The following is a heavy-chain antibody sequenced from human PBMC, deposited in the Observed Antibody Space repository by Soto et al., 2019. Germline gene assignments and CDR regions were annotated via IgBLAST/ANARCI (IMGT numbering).Heavy chain of an antibody. CDR1: GGSISSSSYY. CDR3: ARLVGYCSSTSCYEGNWFDP. D-gene: IGHD2-2*01. CDR2: IDYSGST. J-gene: IGHJ5*02. Sequence: QLQLQESGPGLVKPSETLSLTCTVSGGSISSSSYYWGWIRQPPGKGLEWIGSIDYSGSTYYNPSLKSRVPISLDTSKNQFSLKLSSVTAADTAVYYCARLVGYCSSTSCYEGNWFDPWGQGTLVTVSS. V-gene: IGHV4-39*01.